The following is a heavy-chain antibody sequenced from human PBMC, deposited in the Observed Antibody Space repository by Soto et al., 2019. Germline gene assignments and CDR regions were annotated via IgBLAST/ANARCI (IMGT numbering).Heavy chain of an antibody. CDR1: GGSISSSSYY. V-gene: IGHV4-39*02. J-gene: IGHJ4*02. CDR2: IYYSGST. D-gene: IGHD6-25*01. Sequence: SETLSLTCTVSGGSISSSSYYWGWIRQPPGKGLEWIGSIYYSGSTYYNPSLKSRVTISVDTSKNQFSLKLSSVTAADTAVYYCAREVIAAAGRLDYWGQGTLVTAPQ. CDR3: AREVIAAAGRLDY.